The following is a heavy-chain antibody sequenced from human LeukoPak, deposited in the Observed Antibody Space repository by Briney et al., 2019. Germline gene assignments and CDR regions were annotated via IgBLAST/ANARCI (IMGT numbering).Heavy chain of an antibody. Sequence: SVKVSCKASGGTFISYAISWVRQAPGQGLEWMGRIIPILGIANYAQKFQGRVTITADKSTSTAYTELSSLRSEDTAVYYCARAYCSSTSCYVNDAFDIWGQGTMVTVSS. V-gene: IGHV1-69*04. CDR3: ARAYCSSTSCYVNDAFDI. D-gene: IGHD2-2*01. CDR2: IIPILGIA. J-gene: IGHJ3*02. CDR1: GGTFISYA.